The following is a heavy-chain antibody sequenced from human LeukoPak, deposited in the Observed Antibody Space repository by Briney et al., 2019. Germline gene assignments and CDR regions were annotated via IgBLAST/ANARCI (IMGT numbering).Heavy chain of an antibody. Sequence: GGSLRLPCAASAFTFSSYWMIWVRQAPEKGLEWVANIKQDGSEKYYVDSVKGRFTISRDNAKNSLYLQMNSLRAEDTALYYCAKGFKQWLVDYFDYWGQGTLVTVSS. CDR1: AFTFSSYW. J-gene: IGHJ4*02. CDR3: AKGFKQWLVDYFDY. CDR2: IKQDGSEK. D-gene: IGHD6-19*01. V-gene: IGHV3-7*03.